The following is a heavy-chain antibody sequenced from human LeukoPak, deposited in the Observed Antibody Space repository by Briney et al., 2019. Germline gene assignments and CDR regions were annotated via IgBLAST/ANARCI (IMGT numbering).Heavy chain of an antibody. CDR1: GGSFSGYY. CDR2: IYHSGST. D-gene: IGHD5/OR15-5a*01. CDR3: ARDPARTIVSSWFDP. J-gene: IGHJ5*02. V-gene: IGHV4-34*01. Sequence: SETLSLTCAVYGGSFSGYYWSWIRQPPGKGLEWIGSIYHSGSTYYNPSLKSRVTISVDTSKNQFSLKLSSVTAADTAVYYCARDPARTIVSSWFDPWGQGTLVTVSS.